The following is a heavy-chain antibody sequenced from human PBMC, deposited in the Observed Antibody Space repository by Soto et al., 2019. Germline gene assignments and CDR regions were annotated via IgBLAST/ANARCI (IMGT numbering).Heavy chain of an antibody. Sequence: GESLKISCKGSGYSFTSYWIGWVRQMPGKGLEWMGIIYPGDSDTRYSPSFQGQVAISADKSISTAYLQWSSLKAPDTAMYYCARVVEMATTATRWFDPWGQGTLVTVSS. CDR1: GYSFTSYW. CDR3: ARVVEMATTATRWFDP. D-gene: IGHD5-12*01. J-gene: IGHJ5*02. V-gene: IGHV5-51*01. CDR2: IYPGDSDT.